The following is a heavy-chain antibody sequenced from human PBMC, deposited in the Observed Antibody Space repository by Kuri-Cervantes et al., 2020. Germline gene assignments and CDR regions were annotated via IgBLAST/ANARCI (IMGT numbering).Heavy chain of an antibody. V-gene: IGHV4-61*02. CDR3: ARARGSGVRGVRPPNNGYYFDY. D-gene: IGHD3-10*01. J-gene: IGHJ4*02. Sequence: SETLSLTCTVSGGSISSGSYYWSWIRQPAGKGLEWIGRIYTSGSTNYNPSLKSRVTISVDTSKNQFSLKLSSVTAADTAVYYCARARGSGVRGVRPPNNGYYFDYWGQGTLVTVSS. CDR2: IYTSGST. CDR1: GGSISSGSYY.